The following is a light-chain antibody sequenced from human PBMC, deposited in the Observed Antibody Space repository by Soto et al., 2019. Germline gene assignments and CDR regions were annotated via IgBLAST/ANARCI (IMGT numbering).Light chain of an antibody. Sequence: ERVMTQSPATLSVTPGERATLSCRASQSVNSNLAWYQHKPGQAPTLLIYGASTRATGIPARFSGSGSGTEFTLTISSLQSVDFAVYYCQQYNNWPLTFGGGTKVDIK. V-gene: IGKV3-15*01. CDR3: QQYNNWPLT. CDR1: QSVNSN. J-gene: IGKJ4*01. CDR2: GAS.